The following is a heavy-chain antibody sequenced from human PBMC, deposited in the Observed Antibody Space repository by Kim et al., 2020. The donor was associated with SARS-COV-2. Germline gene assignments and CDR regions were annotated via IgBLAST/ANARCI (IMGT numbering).Heavy chain of an antibody. CDR1: GGSISSYY. D-gene: IGHD3-16*01. CDR3: ARDSPHYDYVWGSSTAYYYGMDV. V-gene: IGHV4-59*01. CDR2: IYYSGST. J-gene: IGHJ6*02. Sequence: SETLSLTCTVSGGSISSYYWSWIRQPPGKGLEWIGYIYYSGSTNYNPSLKSRVTISVDTSKNQFSLKLSSVTAADTAVYYCARDSPHYDYVWGSSTAYYYGMDVWGQGTTVTVSS.